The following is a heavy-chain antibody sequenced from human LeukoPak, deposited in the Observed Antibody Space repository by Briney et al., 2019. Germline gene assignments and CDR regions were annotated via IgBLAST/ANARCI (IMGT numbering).Heavy chain of an antibody. CDR2: INCSGGST. Sequence: PGETLTLSCAASGFTFGGYGRSWVRQAPGKGLEWVGCINCSGGSTYYAGSVRGRFTFSRDSSNNSVPLQMYSLRADDAAVYCVAKDVEDLEVSTAHYFAYWGHGTLVTASS. J-gene: IGHJ4*01. D-gene: IGHD5/OR15-5a*01. CDR3: AKDVEDLEVSTAHYFAY. V-gene: IGHV3-23*01. CDR1: GFTFGGYG.